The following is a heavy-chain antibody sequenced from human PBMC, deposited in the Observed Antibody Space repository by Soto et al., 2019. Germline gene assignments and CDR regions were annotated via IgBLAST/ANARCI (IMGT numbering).Heavy chain of an antibody. CDR2: INSDASTI. CDR3: ARDKWNYYNDYGMDV. J-gene: IGHJ6*02. Sequence: DVQLVESVGGLVQPGGSLRLSCAASGFTFSNYWMHWVRQAPGKGLVWVAYINSDASTIKYADSVKGRFTISRDNARNTLYLQINSLRGDDTAGYYCARDKWNYYNDYGMDVWGQGTRVTVS. D-gene: IGHD1-20*01. CDR1: GFTFSNYW. V-gene: IGHV3-74*03.